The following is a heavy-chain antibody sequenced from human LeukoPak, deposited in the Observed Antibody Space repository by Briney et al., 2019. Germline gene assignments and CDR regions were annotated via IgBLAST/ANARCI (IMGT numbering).Heavy chain of an antibody. J-gene: IGHJ5*02. CDR2: INWNGGGT. D-gene: IGHD6-13*01. CDR3: ARGGRYSSSWIDNWFDP. Sequence: PGGSLRLSCAASGFTFSSYSMNWVRQAPGKGLEWVSGINWNGGGTGYADSVKGRFTISRDNAKNSLYLQMNSLRAEDTALYYCARGGRYSSSWIDNWFDPWGQGTLVTVSS. CDR1: GFTFSSYS. V-gene: IGHV3-20*04.